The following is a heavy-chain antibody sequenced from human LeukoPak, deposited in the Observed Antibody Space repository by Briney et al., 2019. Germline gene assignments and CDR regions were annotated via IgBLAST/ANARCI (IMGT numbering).Heavy chain of an antibody. J-gene: IGHJ4*02. CDR3: ARDSYGDANFDS. CDR1: GFTFDDYA. D-gene: IGHD4-17*01. V-gene: IGHV3-9*01. Sequence: GGSLRLSCAVSGFTFDDYAMHWVRQVPGKGLEWVSGINWNSDSIGYADSVKGRFTTSRDNAKNSLYLQMNSLRAEDTAFYYCARDSYGDANFDSWGQGTLVTVSS. CDR2: INWNSDSI.